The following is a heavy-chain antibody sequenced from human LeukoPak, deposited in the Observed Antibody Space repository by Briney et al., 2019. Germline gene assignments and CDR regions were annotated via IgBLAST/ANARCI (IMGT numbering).Heavy chain of an antibody. V-gene: IGHV3-23*01. Sequence: GGSLRLSCAASGFPFSSYAMSWVRQAPGKGLEWVSSISGGASSTYYADSVKGRFTISRDNSKHTLYLQMNSLRAEDTAVYYCAKDKVSGTSTSVMDVWGQGTTVTVSS. D-gene: IGHD1-26*01. CDR2: ISGGASST. CDR1: GFPFSSYA. J-gene: IGHJ6*02. CDR3: AKDKVSGTSTSVMDV.